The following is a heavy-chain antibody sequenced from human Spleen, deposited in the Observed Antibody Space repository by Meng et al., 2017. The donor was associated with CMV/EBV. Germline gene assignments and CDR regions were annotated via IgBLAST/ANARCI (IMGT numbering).Heavy chain of an antibody. CDR2: INHSGST. J-gene: IGHJ4*02. CDR3: ARGGGRWLQPRALWY. V-gene: IGHV4-34*01. Sequence: VQLQQWGAGLLKPSETLSLTCAVYGGSFSGYYWSWIRQPPGKGLEWIGEINHSGSTNYNPSLKSRVTISVDTSKNQFSLKLSSVTAADTAVYYCARGGGRWLQPRALWYWGQGTLVTVSS. D-gene: IGHD5-24*01. CDR1: GGSFSGYY.